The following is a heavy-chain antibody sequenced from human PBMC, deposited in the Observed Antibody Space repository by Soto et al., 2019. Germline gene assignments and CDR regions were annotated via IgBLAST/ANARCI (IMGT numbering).Heavy chain of an antibody. CDR3: ARRQHYDFWSGYPFYYYYGTDV. Sequence: GESLKISCKGSGYSFTSYWISWVRQMPGKGLEWMGRIDPSYSYTNYSPSFQGHVTISAHKSISTPYLQGISLKSSDTAMYYCARRQHYDFWSGYPFYYYYGTDVWGQGTTVTVS. CDR1: GYSFTSYW. D-gene: IGHD3-3*01. V-gene: IGHV5-10-1*01. CDR2: IDPSYSYT. J-gene: IGHJ6*02.